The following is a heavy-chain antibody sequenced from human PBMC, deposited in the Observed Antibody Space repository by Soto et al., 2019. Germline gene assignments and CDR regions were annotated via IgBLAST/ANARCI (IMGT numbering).Heavy chain of an antibody. V-gene: IGHV4-59*01. CDR3: ARDPGYSYGYGYYYYYGMDV. CDR1: GGSISSYY. CDR2: IYYSGST. J-gene: IGHJ6*02. D-gene: IGHD5-18*01. Sequence: SETLSLTCTVSGGSISSYYWSWIRQPPGKGLEWIGYIYYSGSTNYNPSLKSRVTISVETSKNQFSLKLSSVTAADTAVYYCARDPGYSYGYGYYYYYGMDVWGQGTTVTVSS.